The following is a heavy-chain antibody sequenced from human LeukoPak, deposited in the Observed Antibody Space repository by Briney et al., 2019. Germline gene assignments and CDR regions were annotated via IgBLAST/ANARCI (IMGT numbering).Heavy chain of an antibody. J-gene: IGHJ4*02. CDR3: ARDIAAAGFYDY. V-gene: IGHV1-18*01. D-gene: IGHD6-13*01. CDR1: GYTFTSYG. CDR2: ISAYNGNT. Sequence: ASVKVSCKASGYTFTSYGISWVRQAPGQALEWMGWISAYNGNTNYAQKLQGRVTMTTDTSTSTAYMELRSLRSDDTAVYYCARDIAAAGFYDYWGQGTLVTVSS.